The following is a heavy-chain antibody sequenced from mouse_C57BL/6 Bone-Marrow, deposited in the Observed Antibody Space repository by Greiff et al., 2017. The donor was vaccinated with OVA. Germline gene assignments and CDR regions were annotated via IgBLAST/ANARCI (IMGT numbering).Heavy chain of an antibody. J-gene: IGHJ2*01. CDR1: GFNIKDDY. CDR3: TPIYYYGISYSY. V-gene: IGHV14-4*01. Sequence: EVKLKQSGAELVRPGASVKLSCTASGFNIKDDYMHWVKQRPEQGLEWIGWIDPENGDNEYASKFQGKATITADTSSNTAYLQLSSLTSEDTAVYYCTPIYYYGISYSYWGQGTTLTVSS. D-gene: IGHD1-1*01. CDR2: IDPENGDN.